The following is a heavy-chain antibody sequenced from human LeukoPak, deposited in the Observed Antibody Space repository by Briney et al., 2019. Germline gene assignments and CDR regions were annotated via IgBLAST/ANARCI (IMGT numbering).Heavy chain of an antibody. CDR3: VRGTRGAEAADDPFDI. J-gene: IGHJ3*02. CDR2: MNPNNGNT. D-gene: IGHD6-13*01. V-gene: IGHV1-8*01. Sequence: ASVKVSCKASGYTFTSSDINWVRQATGQGLEWMGWMNPNNGNTGYAQKLQGRVTMTRDTSISTAYMELGSLRSEDTAMYYCVRGTRGAEAADDPFDIWGQGTMVTVSS. CDR1: GYTFTSSD.